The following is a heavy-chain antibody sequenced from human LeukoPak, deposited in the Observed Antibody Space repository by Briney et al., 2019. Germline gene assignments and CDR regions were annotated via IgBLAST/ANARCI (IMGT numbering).Heavy chain of an antibody. D-gene: IGHD5-12*01. CDR3: AKVMDRDIVATIRLGSQYYFDY. J-gene: IGHJ4*02. Sequence: GGSLRLSCAASGFTFSNYVMNWVRQAPGKGLEWVSSITGSSSNIYYADSVKGRFTISRDNSKNTLYLQLNSLRAEDTAVYYCAKVMDRDIVATIRLGSQYYFDYWGQGTLVTVSS. V-gene: IGHV3-21*01. CDR2: ITGSSSNI. CDR1: GFTFSNYV.